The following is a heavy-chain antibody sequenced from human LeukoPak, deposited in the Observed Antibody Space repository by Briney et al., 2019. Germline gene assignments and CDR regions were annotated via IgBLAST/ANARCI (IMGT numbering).Heavy chain of an antibody. CDR1: GGTFSSYA. CDR2: IIPILGIA. Sequence: SVKVSCKASGGTFSSYAISWVRQAPGQGLEWMGRIIPILGIANYAQKFQGRVTITADKSTSTAYMELSSLRSEDTAVYYCARVHSSGWIAFDIWGQGTMVTVSS. J-gene: IGHJ3*02. D-gene: IGHD6-19*01. V-gene: IGHV1-69*04. CDR3: ARVHSSGWIAFDI.